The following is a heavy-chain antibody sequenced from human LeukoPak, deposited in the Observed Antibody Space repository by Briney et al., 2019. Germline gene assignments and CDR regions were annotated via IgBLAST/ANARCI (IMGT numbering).Heavy chain of an antibody. Sequence: SETLSLTCTVSGGSISSYNWSWLRQPAGKGLEWIGRIYTSGSTNYNPSLKSRVTMSVDTSKNQFSLKLSSVTAADTAVYYCARGAMVRGVTIFDYWGQGTLVTVSS. CDR2: IYTSGST. J-gene: IGHJ4*02. CDR3: ARGAMVRGVTIFDY. D-gene: IGHD3-10*01. V-gene: IGHV4-4*07. CDR1: GGSISSYN.